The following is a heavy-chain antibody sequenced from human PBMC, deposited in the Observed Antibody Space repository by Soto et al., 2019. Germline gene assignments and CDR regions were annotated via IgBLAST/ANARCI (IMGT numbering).Heavy chain of an antibody. V-gene: IGHV1-18*01. CDR3: ARERSKGLHND. D-gene: IGHD1-1*01. Sequence: GASVKVSCKASGYTFTIYGISWVLQAPGQGLEWMGWISAYNGNTNYAQKLQGRVTMTTDTSTSTAYMELRSLRSDDTAVDYGARERSKGLHNDWGQGTRVTVAS. CDR1: GYTFTIYG. CDR2: ISAYNGNT. J-gene: IGHJ4*02.